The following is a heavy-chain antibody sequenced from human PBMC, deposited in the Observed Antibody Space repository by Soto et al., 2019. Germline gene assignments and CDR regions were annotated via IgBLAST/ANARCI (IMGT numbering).Heavy chain of an antibody. Sequence: GGSLRLSCAASGFTFSSYSMNWVRQAPGKGLEWVSYISSSSSTIYYADSVKGRFTISRDNAKNSLYLQMNSLRAEDTAVYYCAAVYDYIWGSYRTNPDAFDIWGQGTMVTVSS. CDR2: ISSSSSTI. CDR1: GFTFSSYS. V-gene: IGHV3-48*01. D-gene: IGHD3-16*02. J-gene: IGHJ3*02. CDR3: AAVYDYIWGSYRTNPDAFDI.